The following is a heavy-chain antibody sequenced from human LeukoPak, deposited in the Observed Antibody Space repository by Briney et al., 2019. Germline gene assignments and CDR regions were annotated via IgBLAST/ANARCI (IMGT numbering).Heavy chain of an antibody. CDR3: ARGAAHGGSYYPG. CDR2: MKTDGTRI. D-gene: IGHD3-10*01. V-gene: IGHV3-74*01. J-gene: IGHJ4*02. Sequence: GGSLRLSCAASGFRFSNSWMYWVRQGPGKGPVWVSRMKTDGTRIEYADSVKGRFTISRDNPKNTLFLQMSSLRVEDTAVYYCARGAAHGGSYYPGWGQGTRVTVSS. CDR1: GFRFSNSW.